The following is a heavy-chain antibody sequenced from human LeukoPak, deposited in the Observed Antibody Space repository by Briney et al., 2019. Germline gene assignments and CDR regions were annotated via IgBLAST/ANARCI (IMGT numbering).Heavy chain of an antibody. D-gene: IGHD3-10*01. CDR2: ISPSGGST. CDR1: GFSFSSYA. CDR3: ASPLYGSGSYITTKVYYAIDV. Sequence: PGGSLRLSCAASGFSFSSYAMSWVRQAPGKGLEWVSTISPSGGSTYYADSVKGRFTISRDFSKNTLYLQMNSLRTEDTAVYYCASPLYGSGSYITTKVYYAIDVWGQGTTVTVSS. V-gene: IGHV3-23*01. J-gene: IGHJ6*02.